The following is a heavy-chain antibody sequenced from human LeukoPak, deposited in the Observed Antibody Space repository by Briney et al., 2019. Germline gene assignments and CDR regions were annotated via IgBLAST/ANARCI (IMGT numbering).Heavy chain of an antibody. V-gene: IGHV3-7*03. J-gene: IGHJ4*02. D-gene: IGHD2-15*01. CDR3: AKGAGGGSPLDFDY. Sequence: GSLRLSCAASGFTFSSYWLTWVRQAPGKGLEWVANTNQDGSQKYYVGSVKGRFTISRDNAKNSLYLQMNSLRAEDTAVYYCAKGAGGGSPLDFDYWGQGTLVTVSS. CDR1: GFTFSSYW. CDR2: TNQDGSQK.